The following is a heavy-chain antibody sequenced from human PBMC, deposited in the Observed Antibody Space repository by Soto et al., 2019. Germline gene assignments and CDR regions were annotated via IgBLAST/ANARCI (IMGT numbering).Heavy chain of an antibody. D-gene: IGHD3-10*01. CDR2: IFHDGTA. J-gene: IGHJ4*02. V-gene: IGHV4-4*02. CDR1: GVSISSGNW. CDR3: ARTYYYGSGSLYYFDY. Sequence: PSETLSLTCAVSGVSISSGNWWTWVRQTPQRGLEYIGEIFHDGTANYYPSFERRVAISVDTSKNQFSLKLSSVTAADTAVYYCARTYYYGSGSLYYFDYWGQGTLVTVSS.